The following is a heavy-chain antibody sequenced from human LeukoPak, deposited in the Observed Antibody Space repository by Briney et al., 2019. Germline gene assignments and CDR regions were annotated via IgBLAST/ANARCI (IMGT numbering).Heavy chain of an antibody. CDR1: EYTFTGYY. D-gene: IGHD1-20*01. J-gene: IGHJ5*02. CDR2: INPNSGGT. V-gene: IGHV1-2*02. Sequence: ASVKVSCKASEYTFTGYYMHWVRQAPGQGLEWMGWINPNSGGTNYAQKFQGRVTMTRDTSISTAYMELSRLRSDDTAVYYCARGVPRYNWNRNWFDPWGQGTLVTVSS. CDR3: ARGVPRYNWNRNWFDP.